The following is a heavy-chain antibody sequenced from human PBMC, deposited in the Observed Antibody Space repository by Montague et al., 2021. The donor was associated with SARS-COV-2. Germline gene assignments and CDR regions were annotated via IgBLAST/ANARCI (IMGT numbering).Heavy chain of an antibody. D-gene: IGHD3-22*01. CDR3: ASRLDYWDSSGQRRHFDY. V-gene: IGHV4-39*01. CDR1: GDSISSSSYD. Sequence: SETLSLTCTVSGDSISSSSYDWGWIRRPPGKRLEWIGHISNHGNTXYTPSLKSRVTISIDTSRNQFSLKVSSVTATDTAIYYCASRLDYWDSSGQRRHFDYWGQGTLVTVSS. J-gene: IGHJ4*02. CDR2: ISNHGNT.